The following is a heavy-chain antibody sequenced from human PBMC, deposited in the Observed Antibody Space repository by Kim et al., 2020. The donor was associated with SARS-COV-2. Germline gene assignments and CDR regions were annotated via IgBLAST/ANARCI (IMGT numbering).Heavy chain of an antibody. D-gene: IGHD5-18*01. V-gene: IGHV4-59*13. CDR2: IYYSGST. J-gene: IGHJ5*02. CDR1: GGSISSYY. CDR3: ARGSGGYSYGYHVDWFDP. Sequence: SETLSLTCTVSGGSISSYYWSWIRQPPGKGLEWIGYIYYSGSTNYNPSLKSRVTISVDTSKNQFSLKLSSVTAADTAVYYCARGSGGYSYGYHVDWFDPWGQGTLVTVSS.